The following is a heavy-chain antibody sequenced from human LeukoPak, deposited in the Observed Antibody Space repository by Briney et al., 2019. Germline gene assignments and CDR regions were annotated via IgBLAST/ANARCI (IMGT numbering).Heavy chain of an antibody. CDR1: GYTFTSYG. CDR3: ARAIEVGALHAFDI. J-gene: IGHJ3*02. CDR2: ISAYNGNT. V-gene: IGHV1-18*01. Sequence: ASVEVSCKASGYTFTSYGISWVRQAPGQGLEWMGWISAYNGNTNYAQKLQGRVTMTTDTSMSTAYMELRSLRSDDTAVYYCARAIEVGALHAFDIWGQGTMVTVSS. D-gene: IGHD1-26*01.